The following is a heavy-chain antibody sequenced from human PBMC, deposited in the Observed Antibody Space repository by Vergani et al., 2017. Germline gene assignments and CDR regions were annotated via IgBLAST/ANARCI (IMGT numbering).Heavy chain of an antibody. D-gene: IGHD3-3*01. CDR1: GFTFSSYW. J-gene: IGHJ5*02. CDR2: INSDGSST. CDR3: ARASFFPFDP. V-gene: IGHV3-74*01. Sequence: EVQLVESGGGLVQPGGSLRLSCAASGFTFSSYWMHWVRQAPGKGLVWVSRINSDGSSTSYADSVNGRFTISRDTAKHTLYLQMNSLRAEDTAVYYCARASFFPFDPWGQGTLVTVSS.